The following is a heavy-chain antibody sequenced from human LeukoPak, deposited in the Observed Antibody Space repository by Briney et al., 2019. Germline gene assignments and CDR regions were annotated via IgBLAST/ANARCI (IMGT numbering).Heavy chain of an antibody. V-gene: IGHV3-23*01. CDR1: GFTFSTYA. Sequence: GGSLRLSCAASGFTFSTYAMSWVRQAPGKGLEWVSIVSGGGVNTYYVDSVKGRFTISRDNSKNTLYLQMNSLRVEDTAVYYCAKGHTDYGTGFDLWGQGTLVTVSS. J-gene: IGHJ4*02. CDR3: AKGHTDYGTGFDL. D-gene: IGHD4-17*01. CDR2: VSGGGVNT.